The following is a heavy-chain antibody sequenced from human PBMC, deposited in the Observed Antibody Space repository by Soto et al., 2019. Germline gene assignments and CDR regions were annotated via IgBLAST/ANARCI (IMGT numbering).Heavy chain of an antibody. Sequence: QVQLVQSGAEVKKPGSSVKVSCKASGGTFSSYAISWVRQAPGQGLEWMGGIIPIFGTANYAQKFQGRVTITADKSTRTAYMELSSLRSEDTAVYYCARCYCSGGSCYSCYFDYWGQGTLVTVSS. CDR3: ARCYCSGGSCYSCYFDY. CDR1: GGTFSSYA. V-gene: IGHV1-69*06. D-gene: IGHD2-15*01. CDR2: IIPIFGTA. J-gene: IGHJ4*02.